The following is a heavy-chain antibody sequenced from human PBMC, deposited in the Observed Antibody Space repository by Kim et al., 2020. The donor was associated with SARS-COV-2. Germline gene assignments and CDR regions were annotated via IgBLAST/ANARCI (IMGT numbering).Heavy chain of an antibody. Sequence: ASVKVSCKASGYTFTSYAMNWVRQAPGQGLEWRGWINTNTGNPTYAQGFTGRFVFSLDTSVSTAYLQISSLKAEDTAVYYCARDQGRKRPNYYYYGMDVWGQGTTVTVSS. CDR2: INTNTGNP. CDR3: ARDQGRKRPNYYYYGMDV. D-gene: IGHD1-26*01. J-gene: IGHJ6*02. V-gene: IGHV7-4-1*02. CDR1: GYTFTSYA.